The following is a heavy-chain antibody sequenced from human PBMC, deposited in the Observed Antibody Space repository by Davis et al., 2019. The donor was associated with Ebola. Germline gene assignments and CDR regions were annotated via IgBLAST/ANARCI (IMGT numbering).Heavy chain of an antibody. CDR2: IYYSGST. CDR3: ARLGDSSGWYPLWWFDP. CDR1: GGSISSSSYY. Sequence: PSETLSLTCTVSGGSISSSSYYWGWIRQPPGKGLEWIGSIYYSGSTYYNPSLKSRVTISVDTSENQFSLKLSSVTAADTAVYYCARLGDSSGWYPLWWFDPWGQGTLVTVSS. V-gene: IGHV4-39*01. D-gene: IGHD6-19*01. J-gene: IGHJ5*02.